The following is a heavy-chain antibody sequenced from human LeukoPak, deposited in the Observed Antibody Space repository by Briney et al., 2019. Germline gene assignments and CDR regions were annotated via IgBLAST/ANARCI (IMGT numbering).Heavy chain of an antibody. D-gene: IGHD4-17*01. CDR1: GFTFSSYG. Sequence: GGSLRLSCAASGFTFSSYGMHWVRQAPGKGLEWVAVISYDGSNKYYADSVKGRFTISRDNSRNTLYLQMNSLRAEDTAVYYCAKEGEVTTEAQKYYYYYGMDVWGQGTTVTVSS. CDR2: ISYDGSNK. CDR3: AKEGEVTTEAQKYYYYYGMDV. V-gene: IGHV3-30*18. J-gene: IGHJ6*02.